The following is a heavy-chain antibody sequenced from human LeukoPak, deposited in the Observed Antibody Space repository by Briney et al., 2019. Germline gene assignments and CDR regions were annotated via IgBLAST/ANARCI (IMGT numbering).Heavy chain of an antibody. Sequence: PGGSLRLSCAASGFTVSSNYMSWVRQAXXXXLEWVSVIYSGGSTYYADSVKGRFTISRHNSKNTLYLQMNSLRAEDTAVYYCARAYGGNGTDYWGQGTLVTVSS. V-gene: IGHV3-53*04. CDR2: IYSGGST. D-gene: IGHD4-23*01. J-gene: IGHJ4*02. CDR1: GFTVSSNY. CDR3: ARAYGGNGTDY.